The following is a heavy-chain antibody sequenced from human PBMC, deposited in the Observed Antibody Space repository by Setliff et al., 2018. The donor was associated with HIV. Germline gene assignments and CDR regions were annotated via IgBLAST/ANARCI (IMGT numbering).Heavy chain of an antibody. D-gene: IGHD3-16*01. CDR1: GGPLSGYY. CDR2: IKPSGGV. V-gene: IGHV4-34*01. CDR3: ARGGDTNALDY. J-gene: IGHJ4*02. Sequence: SETLSLTCGIYGGPLSGYYWSWIRQTPGKGLEWIGQIKPSGGVDYNPSLKSQITISGYTSKNQFSLKMVSLVAADTAVYYCARGGDTNALDYWGQGTLVTVSS.